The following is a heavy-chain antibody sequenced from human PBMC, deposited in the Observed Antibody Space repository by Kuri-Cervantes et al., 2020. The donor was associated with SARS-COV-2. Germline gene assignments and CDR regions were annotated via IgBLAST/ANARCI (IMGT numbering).Heavy chain of an antibody. V-gene: IGHV4-34*01. J-gene: IGHJ4*02. Sequence: ESLKISCAASGFTFSDYYMSWIRQAPGKGLEWIGEINHSGSTNYNPSLKSRVAISVDTSKNQFSLKLSSVTAADTAAYYCARHMNVRGSYRSPGGYFFDYWGQGILVTGSS. CDR3: ARHMNVRGSYRSPGGYFFDY. CDR1: GFTFSDYY. D-gene: IGHD3-16*02. CDR2: INHSGST.